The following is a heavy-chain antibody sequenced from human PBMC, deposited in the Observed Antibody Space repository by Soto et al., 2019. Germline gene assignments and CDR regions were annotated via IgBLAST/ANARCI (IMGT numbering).Heavy chain of an antibody. CDR3: ARVHGTHLGAAFDI. D-gene: IGHD1-26*01. V-gene: IGHV1-69*12. CDR1: GGTFSSYA. CDR2: TIPIFGTA. J-gene: IGHJ3*02. Sequence: QVQLVQSGAAVKKPGSSVTVSCKASGGTFSSYAISWVRQAPGQGLEWMGGTIPIFGTANYAQKVQGRVTITADESTSPAYLELSSLRSEDTAVYYCARVHGTHLGAAFDIWGQGTMVTVSS.